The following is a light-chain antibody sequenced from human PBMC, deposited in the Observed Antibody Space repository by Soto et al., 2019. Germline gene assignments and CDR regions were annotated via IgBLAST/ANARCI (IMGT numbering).Light chain of an antibody. J-gene: IGKJ4*01. CDR2: DAS. CDR1: LSVSSY. V-gene: IGKV3-11*01. CDR3: QKRSNWPLT. Sequence: ETVLTQSPATLSLSPGERATLSCRASLSVSSYLAWYQQRPGQAPRLLIYDASNRATGVPARFSGSGSGTDFTLTISSLEPEDFAVYYCQKRSNWPLTFGGGTKVEIK.